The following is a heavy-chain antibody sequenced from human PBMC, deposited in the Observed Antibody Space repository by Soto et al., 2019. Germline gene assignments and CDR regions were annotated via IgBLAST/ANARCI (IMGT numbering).Heavy chain of an antibody. Sequence: QVQLQESGPGLVKASQTLSLTCTVSGDSISSDGYYLTWIRQHPGKGLEWIGDIYYSGSTSYNPSLESRVTMSVHTSDNQLSLKLLSVTAADTAVYYCARRHDALTGPDVFDVWGQGTKVTVSS. D-gene: IGHD3-9*01. CDR3: ARRHDALTGPDVFDV. CDR2: IYYSGST. CDR1: GDSISSDGYY. V-gene: IGHV4-31*03. J-gene: IGHJ3*01.